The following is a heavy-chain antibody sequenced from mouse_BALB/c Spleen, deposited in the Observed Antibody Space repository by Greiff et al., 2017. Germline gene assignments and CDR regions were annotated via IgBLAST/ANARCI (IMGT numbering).Heavy chain of an antibody. J-gene: IGHJ4*01. CDR1: GFTFSNYW. D-gene: IGHD1-2*01. CDR3: TRAITTDYYAMDY. Sequence: EVKVEESGGGLVQPGGSMKLSCVASGFTFSNYWMNWVRQSPEKGLEWVAEIRLKSNNYATHYAESVKGRFTISRDDSKSSVYLQMNNLRAEDTGIYYCTRAITTDYYAMDYWGQGTSVTVSS. V-gene: IGHV6-6*02. CDR2: IRLKSNNYAT.